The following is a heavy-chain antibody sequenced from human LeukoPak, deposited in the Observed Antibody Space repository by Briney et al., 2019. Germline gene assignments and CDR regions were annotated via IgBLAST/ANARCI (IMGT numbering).Heavy chain of an antibody. J-gene: IGHJ6*03. V-gene: IGHV1-18*01. CDR2: ISTYNGNT. CDR1: GYTFTSYG. Sequence: GASVTVSCTASGYTFTSYGISWVRQAPGQGLEWMGWISTYNGNTNYAQKLQGRVTVTTDTSTSTAYMELRSLRSDDTAVHYCARGDYMDVWGKGTTVTVSS. CDR3: ARGDYMDV.